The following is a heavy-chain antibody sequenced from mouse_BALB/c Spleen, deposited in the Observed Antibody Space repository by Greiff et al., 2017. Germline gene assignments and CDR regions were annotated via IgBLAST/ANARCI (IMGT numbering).Heavy chain of an antibody. V-gene: IGHV14-3*02. CDR1: GFNIKDTY. CDR2: IDPANGNT. J-gene: IGHJ2*01. Sequence: EVQLQETGAELVKPGASVKLSCTASGFNIKDTYMHWVKQRPEQGLEWIGRIDPANGNTKYDPKFQGKATITADTSSNTAYLQLSSLTSEDTAVYYCARTFTTVVFDYWGQGTTLTVSS. D-gene: IGHD1-1*01. CDR3: ARTFTTVVFDY.